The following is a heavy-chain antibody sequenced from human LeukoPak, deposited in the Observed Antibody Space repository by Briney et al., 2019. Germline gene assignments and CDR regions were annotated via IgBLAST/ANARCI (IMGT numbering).Heavy chain of an antibody. D-gene: IGHD4-11*01. Sequence: SXXVSCKASGGTFSSYAISWVRQAPGQGLEWMGGIIPILGTANYAQKFQGRVTITADESTSTAYMELSSLRSDDTAVYYCARPRYSNYLYNWFDPWGQGTLVTVSS. CDR3: ARPRYSNYLYNWFDP. V-gene: IGHV1-69*01. J-gene: IGHJ5*02. CDR2: IIPILGTA. CDR1: GGTFSSYA.